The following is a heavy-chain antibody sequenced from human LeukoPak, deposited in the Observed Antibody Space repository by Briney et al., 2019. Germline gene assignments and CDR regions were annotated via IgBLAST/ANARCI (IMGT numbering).Heavy chain of an antibody. J-gene: IGHJ3*02. Sequence: SETLSLTCAVSGDSVTSGGYFWTWIRQLPGKGLEWFGSISNSGTTSYNPSLKSRVSISLDTSNNHFSLRLGSVTAADTAVYYCARDVVVTSSPDAFDIWGQGTMVIVSS. V-gene: IGHV4-31*11. CDR3: ARDVVVTSSPDAFDI. CDR1: GDSVTSGGYF. D-gene: IGHD2-21*02. CDR2: ISNSGTT.